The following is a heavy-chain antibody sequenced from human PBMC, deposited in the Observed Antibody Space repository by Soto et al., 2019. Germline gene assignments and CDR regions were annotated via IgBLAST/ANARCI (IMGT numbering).Heavy chain of an antibody. CDR3: ERGLLRDGMDV. CDR1: GGSISSYY. CDR2: IYYSGST. Sequence: KPSETLSLTCTVSGGSISSYYWSWIRQPPGKGLEWIGYIYYSGSTNYNPSLKSRVTISVDTSKNQFSLKLSSVTAADTAVYYCERGLLRDGMDVWGQGTTVTVSS. D-gene: IGHD3-22*01. V-gene: IGHV4-59*01. J-gene: IGHJ6*02.